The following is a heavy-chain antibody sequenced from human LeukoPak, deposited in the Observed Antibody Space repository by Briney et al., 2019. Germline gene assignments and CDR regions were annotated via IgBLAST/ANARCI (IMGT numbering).Heavy chain of an antibody. CDR2: ITSGSSYI. Sequence: PGTSLRLSCAASGFTFSSYGFHWVRQAPGKGLEWVSSITSGSSYIYYADSVKGRFTISRDNAKNSLYLQMNSLRAEDTAVYYCARDPYSGSYGNYYYYFMDVWGKGTTVTISS. J-gene: IGHJ6*03. V-gene: IGHV3-21*01. D-gene: IGHD1-26*01. CDR1: GFTFSSYG. CDR3: ARDPYSGSYGNYYYYFMDV.